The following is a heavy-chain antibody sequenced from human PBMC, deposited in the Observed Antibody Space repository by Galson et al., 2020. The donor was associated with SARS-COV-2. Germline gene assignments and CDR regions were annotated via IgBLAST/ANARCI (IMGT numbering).Heavy chain of an antibody. CDR2: IYHSGNT. V-gene: IGHV4-39*01. CDR3: ARQGGWTYYYYGMDV. CDR1: GGSISRTNYY. J-gene: IGHJ6*02. D-gene: IGHD6-19*01. Sequence: ETSETLSLTCTVPGGSISRTNYYWAWIRQPPGKGLEWIGSIYHSGNTYYNPSLKSRVTISVDTSKNQFSLKLTSVTAADTAVYYCARQGGWTYYYYGMDVWGQGTTVTVSS.